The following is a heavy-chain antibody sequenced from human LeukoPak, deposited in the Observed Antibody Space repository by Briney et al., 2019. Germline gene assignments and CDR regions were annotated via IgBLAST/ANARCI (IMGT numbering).Heavy chain of an antibody. Sequence: ASVKVSCKASGYNFTTYAIHWVRQAPGQRLEWMGWIIAGTGITQYSQKFQGRVTFTRDTSANAAYKEVSSLRSEDTALYFCARTSGSGSFYTNWGQGTLVTVSS. V-gene: IGHV1-3*01. CDR2: IIAGTGIT. D-gene: IGHD3-10*01. CDR3: ARTSGSGSFYTN. CDR1: GYNFTTYA. J-gene: IGHJ4*02.